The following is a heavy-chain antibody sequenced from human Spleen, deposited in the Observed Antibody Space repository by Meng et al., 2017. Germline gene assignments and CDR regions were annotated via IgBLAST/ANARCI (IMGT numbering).Heavy chain of an antibody. CDR3: ARDRITMIRGVIIGWFDP. V-gene: IGHV1-2*06. J-gene: IGHJ5*02. CDR2: INPNSGGT. D-gene: IGHD3-10*01. CDR1: GYTFTGYY. Sequence: ASVKVSCKASGYTFTGYYMHWVRQAPGQGLEWMGRINPNSGGTNYAQKFQGRVTMTRDTSISTAYMELSRLRSDDTAVYYCARDRITMIRGVIIGWFDPWGQGTLVTVSS.